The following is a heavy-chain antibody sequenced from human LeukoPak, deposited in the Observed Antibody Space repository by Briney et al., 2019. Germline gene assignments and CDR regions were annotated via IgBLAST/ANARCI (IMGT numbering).Heavy chain of an antibody. J-gene: IGHJ6*04. Sequence: ASVKVSCKASGYTFTSYGISWVRQAPGQGLELMGWISAYNGNTNYAQKLQGRVTMTTDTSTSTAYMELRSLRSDDTAVYYCARVAKLSSRIVVVPAALNEAYYYGMEVWGKGTTVTVSS. CDR1: GYTFTSYG. V-gene: IGHV1-18*04. D-gene: IGHD2-2*01. CDR2: ISAYNGNT. CDR3: ARVAKLSSRIVVVPAALNEAYYYGMEV.